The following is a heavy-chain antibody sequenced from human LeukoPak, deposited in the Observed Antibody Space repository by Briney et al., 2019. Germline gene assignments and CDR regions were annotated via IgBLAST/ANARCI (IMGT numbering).Heavy chain of an antibody. CDR2: ISSSGNT. V-gene: IGHV3-23*01. Sequence: GGSLRLSCAASGFTFSRFAMSWVRQAPGKGLEWVSSISSSGNTNYADSVKGRFTISRDNSKNTLYLQMNSLRAGDTAVYYCARARCSGGSCYIFDYWGQGTLVTVSS. CDR3: ARARCSGGSCYIFDY. CDR1: GFTFSRFA. J-gene: IGHJ4*02. D-gene: IGHD2-15*01.